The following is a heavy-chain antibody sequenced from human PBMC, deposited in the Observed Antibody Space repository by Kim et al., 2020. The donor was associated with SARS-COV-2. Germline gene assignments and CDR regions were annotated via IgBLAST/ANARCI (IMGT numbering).Heavy chain of an antibody. J-gene: IGHJ5*02. Sequence: GESLKISCKGSGYSFTSYWISWVRQMPGKGLEWMGRIDPSDSYTNYSPSFQGHVTISADKSISTAYLQWSSLKASDNAMYYCARHSSSSLNWFDPWGQGTLVTVSS. CDR2: IDPSDSYT. D-gene: IGHD6-13*01. CDR3: ARHSSSSLNWFDP. V-gene: IGHV5-10-1*01. CDR1: GYSFTSYW.